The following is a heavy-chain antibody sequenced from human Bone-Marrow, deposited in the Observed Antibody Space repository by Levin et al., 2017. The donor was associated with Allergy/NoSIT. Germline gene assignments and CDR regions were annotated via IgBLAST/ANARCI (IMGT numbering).Heavy chain of an antibody. CDR2: IFSNDEK. V-gene: IGHV2-26*01. CDR1: GFSLSNARMG. CDR3: ARTRPLLGYCSGGSCYSYDAFDI. J-gene: IGHJ3*02. Sequence: SGPTLVKPTETLTLTCTVSGFSLSNARMGASWIRQPPGKALEWLAHIFSNDEKSYSTSLKSRLTISKDTSKSQVVLTMTNMDPVDTATYYCARTRPLLGYCSGGSCYSYDAFDIWGQGTMVTVSS. D-gene: IGHD2-15*01.